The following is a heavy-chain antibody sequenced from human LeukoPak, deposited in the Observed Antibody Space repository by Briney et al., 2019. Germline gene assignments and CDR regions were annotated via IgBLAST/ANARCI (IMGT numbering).Heavy chain of an antibody. V-gene: IGHV4-38-2*02. CDR3: ARDDYYYYYYMDV. J-gene: IGHJ6*03. CDR1: GYSISSGYY. CDR2: IYHSGST. Sequence: SETLSLTCTVSGYSISSGYYWGWIRQPPGKGLEWIGSIYHSGSTYYNPSLKSRVTISVDTSKNQFSLKLSSVTAADTAVYYCARDDYYYYYYMDVWGKWTTVTVSS.